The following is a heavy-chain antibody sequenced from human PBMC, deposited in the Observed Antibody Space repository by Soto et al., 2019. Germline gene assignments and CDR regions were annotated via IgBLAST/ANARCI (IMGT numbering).Heavy chain of an antibody. CDR2: VSYDGGTK. CDR3: VKEFGVAGSSYESFFDY. D-gene: IGHD5-18*01. V-gene: IGHV3-30*18. Sequence: QVQLVESGGGVAQPGGSLRLSCAASGFTLSSHGMQWVRQAPGKGLEWVAVVSYDGGTKYYADSVKGRFTISRDNSKNTLYLQMNSLRAEDTAVYYCVKEFGVAGSSYESFFDYWGQGTLVTVSS. J-gene: IGHJ4*02. CDR1: GFTLSSHG.